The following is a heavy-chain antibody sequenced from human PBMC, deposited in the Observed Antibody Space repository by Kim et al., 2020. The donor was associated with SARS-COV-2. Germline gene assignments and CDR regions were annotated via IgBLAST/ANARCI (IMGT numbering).Heavy chain of an antibody. CDR3: ARTSILTGATSVDY. V-gene: IGHV2-70*11. CDR1: GFSLSTSGMC. CDR2: IDWDDDK. J-gene: IGHJ4*02. D-gene: IGHD3-9*01. Sequence: SGPTLVKPTPTLTLTCTFSGFSLSTSGMCVSWIRQPPGKALEWLARIDWDDDKYYSTSLKTMLTISKDTSKNQVVLTMTNMDPVDTATYYCARTSILTGATSVDYWGQGTLVTVSS.